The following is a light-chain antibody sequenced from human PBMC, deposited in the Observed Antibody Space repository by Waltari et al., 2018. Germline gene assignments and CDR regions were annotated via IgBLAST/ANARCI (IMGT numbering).Light chain of an antibody. J-gene: IGKJ2*02. Sequence: VMTQSPDSLAVSLGERATINCKSSPSDLHSSQNKNSLAWYQHKPRQPTKLLIYWASTRQSGVPDRFSGSGSGTDFTLTISGLQAEDEAVYYCQQYYTTPRTFGQGTKLEIK. CDR2: WAS. CDR3: QQYYTTPRT. V-gene: IGKV4-1*01. CDR1: PSDLHSSQNKNS.